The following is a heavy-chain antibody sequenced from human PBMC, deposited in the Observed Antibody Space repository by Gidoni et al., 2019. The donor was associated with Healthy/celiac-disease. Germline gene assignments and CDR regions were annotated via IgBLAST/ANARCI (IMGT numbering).Heavy chain of an antibody. V-gene: IGHV4-30-4*01. D-gene: IGHD1-26*01. CDR3: ARTLGSFRYYFDC. CDR1: GGSLSSGDYY. Sequence: QVQLQESGPGLVKPSLPLSRTCTVSGGSLSSGDYYWRWIRQPPGKGLEGIGYIYYSGSTYYNPSLKSRFTMSVDTSRNQLSLKLSSVTAADTAVYYCARTLGSFRYYFDCWGQGALVTVSS. CDR2: IYYSGST. J-gene: IGHJ4*02.